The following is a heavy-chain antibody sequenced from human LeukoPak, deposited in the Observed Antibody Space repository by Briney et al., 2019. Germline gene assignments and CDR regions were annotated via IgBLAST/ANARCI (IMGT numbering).Heavy chain of an antibody. D-gene: IGHD1/OR15-1a*01. CDR2: ISGSGGNT. CDR3: AKDPWNTAVANTNGWFDP. J-gene: IGHJ5*02. Sequence: PGGSLRLSCAASGFTFSSYAMSGVRRAPGKGLEWVSSISGSGGNTYYAQSVKGRFSISRDNSKNTLNLQMDSLRADDTALYFCAKDPWNTAVANTNGWFDPWGQGTLVTVSS. CDR1: GFTFSSYA. V-gene: IGHV3-23*01.